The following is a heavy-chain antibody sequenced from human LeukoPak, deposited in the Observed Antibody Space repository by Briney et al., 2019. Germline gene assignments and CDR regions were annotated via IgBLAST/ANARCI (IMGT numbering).Heavy chain of an antibody. V-gene: IGHV3-72*01. CDR1: GFTFSDYN. D-gene: IGHD3-10*01. CDR3: TRSPLNYGPFDY. CDR2: IRIKANGYTT. Sequence: PGGSLRLSCATSGFTFSDYNMDWVRQAPGKGPEWVSRIRIKANGYTTEYAASVKGRFTISRDDSKNSLSLQMQSLKTEDTAVYYCTRSPLNYGPFDYWGQGTLVTVSS. J-gene: IGHJ4*02.